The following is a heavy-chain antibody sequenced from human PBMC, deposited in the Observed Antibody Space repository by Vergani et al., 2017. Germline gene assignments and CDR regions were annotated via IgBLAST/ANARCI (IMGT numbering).Heavy chain of an antibody. V-gene: IGHV4-61*02. CDR2: IFHSGTT. J-gene: IGHJ4*02. CDR3: VRVATAVGPFRY. D-gene: IGHD4-23*01. Sequence: QVQLQESGPGLVKPSQTLSLTCTVSGGSISSGSYYWSWIRQPAGKGLEWIGNIFHSGTTYYNPSLKSRVNISVDTSKNVFSLKLTSLTAADTAVYYCVRVATAVGPFRYWGPGTLVTVSS. CDR1: GGSISSGSYY.